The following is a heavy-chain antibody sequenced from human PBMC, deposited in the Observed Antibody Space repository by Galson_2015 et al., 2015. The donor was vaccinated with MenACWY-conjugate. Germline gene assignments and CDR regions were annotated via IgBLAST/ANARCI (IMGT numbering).Heavy chain of an antibody. CDR1: GYSLTTYW. Sequence: QSGAEVKKPGESLKISCEGSGYSLTTYWIGWVRQLPGKGLEWMGLISPGDSNTRYSPAFQGQVTISADKSISTAYLQWNSLQASDTAMYYCARHPPGGRGMDVWGQGTTVTVSS. V-gene: IGHV5-51*01. J-gene: IGHJ6*02. CDR3: ARHPPGGRGMDV. D-gene: IGHD1-26*01. CDR2: ISPGDSNT.